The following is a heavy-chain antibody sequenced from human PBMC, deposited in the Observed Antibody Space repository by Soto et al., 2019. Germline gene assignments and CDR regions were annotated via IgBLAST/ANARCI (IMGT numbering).Heavy chain of an antibody. Sequence: GGSLRLSCAASGFTFSNYGMHWVRQSPGKGLEWVAVIWFDGSNKYYADSVKGRFTISRDNSKNTLFLQMNSLRAEDTAVYYCVRNPSASSGIEAPSHHWGQGTLVTVSS. V-gene: IGHV3-33*01. J-gene: IGHJ1*01. CDR3: VRNPSASSGIEAPSHH. D-gene: IGHD6-25*01. CDR2: IWFDGSNK. CDR1: GFTFSNYG.